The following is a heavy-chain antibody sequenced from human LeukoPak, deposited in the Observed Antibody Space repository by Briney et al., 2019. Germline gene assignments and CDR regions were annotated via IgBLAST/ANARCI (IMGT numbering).Heavy chain of an antibody. J-gene: IGHJ4*02. V-gene: IGHV1-69*13. Sequence: SVKVSCKASGGTFSSYAISWVRQAPGQGLEWMGGIIPIFGTANYAQKFQGRVTITADESTSTAYMELSSLRSEDTAVYYCARDRAVSSGSYSGYFDYWGQGTLVTVSS. D-gene: IGHD3-10*01. CDR2: IIPIFGTA. CDR3: ARDRAVSSGSYSGYFDY. CDR1: GGTFSSYA.